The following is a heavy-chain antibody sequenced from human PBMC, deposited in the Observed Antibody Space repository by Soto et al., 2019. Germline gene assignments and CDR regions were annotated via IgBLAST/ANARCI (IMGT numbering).Heavy chain of an antibody. V-gene: IGHV3-7*02. CDR3: ATHDGPAAAGLVLDF. CDR1: GFTFSSRW. D-gene: IGHD6-13*01. J-gene: IGHJ4*02. CDR2: IKQDENGK. Sequence: EVQLVESGGGLVQPGGSLRLSCEASGFTFSSRWMTWVRQGPGKGLEWVANIKQDENGKDYVDSVKGRFTISRDNAKNPPYLQMNSLRAEDTAVYYCATHDGPAAAGLVLDFWGQGTLVTVSS.